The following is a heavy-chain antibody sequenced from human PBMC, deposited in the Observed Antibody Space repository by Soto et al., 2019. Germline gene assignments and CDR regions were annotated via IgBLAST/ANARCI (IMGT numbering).Heavy chain of an antibody. J-gene: IGHJ6*02. CDR1: GFTFSSYG. CDR3: AKDERSYGYFSYYYGMDV. D-gene: IGHD5-18*01. Sequence: GGSLRLSCADSGFTFSSYGMHWVRQAPGKGLEWVAVISYDGSNKYYADSVKGRFTISRDNSKNTLYLQMNSLRAEDTTVYYCAKDERSYGYFSYYYGMDVWGQGTTVTVSS. V-gene: IGHV3-30*18. CDR2: ISYDGSNK.